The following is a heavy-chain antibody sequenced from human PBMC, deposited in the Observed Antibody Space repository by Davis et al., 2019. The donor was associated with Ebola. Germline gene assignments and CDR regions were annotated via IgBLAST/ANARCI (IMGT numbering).Heavy chain of an antibody. CDR3: ARLGYSSSWPFDY. CDR1: GGSISSYY. D-gene: IGHD6-13*01. V-gene: IGHV4-59*08. J-gene: IGHJ4*02. Sequence: SETLSLTCTVSGGSISSYYWSWIRQPPGKGLEWLRYIYYSGSTNYNPSLKRRVTISVDTSKNQFSLKLSSVTAADTAVYYCARLGYSSSWPFDYWGQGTLVTVSS. CDR2: IYYSGST.